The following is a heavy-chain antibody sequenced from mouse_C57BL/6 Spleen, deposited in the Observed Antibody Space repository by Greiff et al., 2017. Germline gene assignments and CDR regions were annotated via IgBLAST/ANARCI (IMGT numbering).Heavy chain of an antibody. CDR1: GYTFTSYT. CDR3: ARGGYDYDGYAMDY. Sequence: QVQLQQSGAELARPGASVKMSCKASGYTFTSYTMHWVKQRPGQGLEWIGYINPSSGYTKYNQKFKDKATLTADKSSSTAYMQLSSLTSEDSAVYYCARGGYDYDGYAMDYWGQGTSVTVSS. CDR2: INPSSGYT. J-gene: IGHJ4*01. V-gene: IGHV1-4*01. D-gene: IGHD2-4*01.